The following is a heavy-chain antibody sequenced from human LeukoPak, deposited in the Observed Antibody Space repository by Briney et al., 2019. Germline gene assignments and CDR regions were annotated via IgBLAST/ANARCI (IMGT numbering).Heavy chain of an antibody. V-gene: IGHV1-46*01. CDR1: GYTFTSYY. CDR2: INPRGGST. J-gene: IGHJ4*02. CDR3: ARASGRGDSGGYYYRLFDY. Sequence: GASVKVSCKASGYTFTSYYMHWVRQAPGQGLEWMGIINPRGGSTSYAQKFQGRVTMTRDMATSTVYMELSSLRTEDTAVYYCARASGRGDSGGYYYRLFDYWGQGTLVTVSS. D-gene: IGHD3-22*01.